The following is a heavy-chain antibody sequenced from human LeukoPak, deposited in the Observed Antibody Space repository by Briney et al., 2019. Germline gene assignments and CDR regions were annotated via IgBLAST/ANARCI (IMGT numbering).Heavy chain of an antibody. CDR3: ARDRGYSSSWYRGLFWFDP. Sequence: ASVKVSCKASGYTFTSYYMHWMRQAPGQGLEWMGIINPSGGSTSYAQKFQGRVTMTRDTSTSTVYMELSSLRSEDTAVYYCARDRGYSSSWYRGLFWFDPWGQGTLVTVSS. V-gene: IGHV1-46*03. CDR1: GYTFTSYY. CDR2: INPSGGST. J-gene: IGHJ5*02. D-gene: IGHD6-13*01.